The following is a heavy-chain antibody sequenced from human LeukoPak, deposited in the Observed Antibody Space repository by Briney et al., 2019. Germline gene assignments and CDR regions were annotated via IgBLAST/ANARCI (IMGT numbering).Heavy chain of an antibody. CDR2: IYYSGST. V-gene: IGHV4-59*01. Sequence: PSETLSLTCTVSGGSISPYYWSWIRQPPGKGLEWIGYIYYSGSTNYNPSLKSRVTISLDTSKNQFSLKLTSVTAADTAVYYCARSTWLLDKWGQGTLVTVSS. CDR1: GGSISPYY. J-gene: IGHJ4*02. D-gene: IGHD3-22*01. CDR3: ARSTWLLDK.